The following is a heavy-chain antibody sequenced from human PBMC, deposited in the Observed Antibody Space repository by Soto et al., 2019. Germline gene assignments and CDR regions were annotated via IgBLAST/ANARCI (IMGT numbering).Heavy chain of an antibody. D-gene: IGHD3-10*01. CDR2: VNPIVSMS. CDR1: GDSFTRYT. V-gene: IGHV1-69*02. Sequence: SAEVGSKASGDSFTRYTINWVRQAPGQELEGMGRVNPIVSMSNYAQKFQGRVTITADKSTNTAYMQLSGLRFEDTAIYYGPPSYGSGYRAFDNWG. CDR3: PPSYGSGYRAFDN. J-gene: IGHJ4*01.